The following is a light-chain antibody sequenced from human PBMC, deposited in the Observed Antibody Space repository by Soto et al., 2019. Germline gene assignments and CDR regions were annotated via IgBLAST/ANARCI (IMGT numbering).Light chain of an antibody. V-gene: IGKV1-27*01. J-gene: IGKJ1*01. Sequence: DIQITQSPSSLSAYVADRVKITFRSSQGISNYLAWYQQKPGKVPKLLIYAASTLQSGVPSRFSGSGSGTDFTLTISSLQTEDVATYYCKKYNSAPWTFGQGTEVDIK. CDR2: AAS. CDR1: QGISNY. CDR3: KKYNSAPWT.